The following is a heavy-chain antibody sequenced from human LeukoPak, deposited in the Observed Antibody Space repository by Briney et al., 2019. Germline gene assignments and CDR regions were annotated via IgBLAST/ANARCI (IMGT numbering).Heavy chain of an antibody. D-gene: IGHD6-13*01. Sequence: GGSLRLSCAASGFTFSSYWMSWVRQAPGKGLEWVANIKQDGSEKYYVDSVKGRFTISRDNAKNSLYLQMNSLRAEDTAVYYCARLLARSSWYPNFDYWGQGILVTVSS. J-gene: IGHJ4*02. CDR3: ARLLARSSWYPNFDY. V-gene: IGHV3-7*01. CDR1: GFTFSSYW. CDR2: IKQDGSEK.